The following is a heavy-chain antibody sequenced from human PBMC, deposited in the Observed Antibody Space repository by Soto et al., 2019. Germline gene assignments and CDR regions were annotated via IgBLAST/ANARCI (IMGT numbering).Heavy chain of an antibody. D-gene: IGHD1-1*01. J-gene: IGHJ5*02. Sequence: SETLSLTCTVSGDSISGFYWSWIRKSAGKGLEWIGRIYATGTTDYNPSLKSRVMMSVDTSKKQFSLKLRSVTAADTAVYYCVRDGTKTLRDWFDPWGQGISVTVSS. CDR3: VRDGTKTLRDWFDP. V-gene: IGHV4-4*07. CDR2: IYATGTT. CDR1: GDSISGFY.